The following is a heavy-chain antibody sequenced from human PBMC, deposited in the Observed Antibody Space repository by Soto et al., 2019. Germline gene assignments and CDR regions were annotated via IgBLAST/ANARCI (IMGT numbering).Heavy chain of an antibody. D-gene: IGHD6-6*01. V-gene: IGHV5-10-1*01. Sequence: PGESLKISCKGSGYSFTSYWISWVRQMPGKGLEWMGRIDPSDSYTNYNPSFQGHVTISADKSISTAYLQWSSLKASDTAMYYCARQGPYSSSSDYYYYGMDVWGQGTTVTVSS. CDR1: GYSFTSYW. CDR3: ARQGPYSSSSDYYYYGMDV. CDR2: IDPSDSYT. J-gene: IGHJ6*02.